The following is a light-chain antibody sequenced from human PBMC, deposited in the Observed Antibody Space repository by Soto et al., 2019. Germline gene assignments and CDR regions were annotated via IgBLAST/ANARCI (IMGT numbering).Light chain of an antibody. CDR3: HHYNNWWA. CDR1: QSVSSN. J-gene: IGKJ1*01. V-gene: IGKV3-15*01. Sequence: EIVMTQSPPTLSVSPGERATLSCRASQSVSSNLAWYQQKPGQAPRLLIYGASTRATGIPDRFSGSGSGTEFSLTINSLQSEDFAVYYCHHYNNWWAFGQGTKVDIK. CDR2: GAS.